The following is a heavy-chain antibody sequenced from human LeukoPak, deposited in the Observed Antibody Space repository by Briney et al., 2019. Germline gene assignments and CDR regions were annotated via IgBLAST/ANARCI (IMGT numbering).Heavy chain of an antibody. CDR2: IKQDGSEK. Sequence: GGSLGLSCAASGFTFSSYWMSWVRQAPGKGLEWVANIKQDGSEKYYVDSVKGRFTISRDNAKNSLYLQMNSLRAEDTAVYYCARDNYDSSGSRSYYYYMDVWGKGTTVTVSS. V-gene: IGHV3-7*01. D-gene: IGHD3-22*01. J-gene: IGHJ6*03. CDR1: GFTFSSYW. CDR3: ARDNYDSSGSRSYYYYMDV.